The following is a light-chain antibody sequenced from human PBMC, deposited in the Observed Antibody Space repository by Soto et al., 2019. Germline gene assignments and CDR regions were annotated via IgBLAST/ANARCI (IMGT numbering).Light chain of an antibody. Sequence: DIQMTQSPSTLSASVGEGVTITCRASQSISSWLAWYQQKPGKAPKLLIYAASTLQSGVPSRFSGSGSGTDSTLTISCLQSEDFATYYCQQYYSYPQTLGQGTKVDI. CDR2: AAS. CDR1: QSISSW. CDR3: QQYYSYPQT. J-gene: IGKJ1*01. V-gene: IGKV1-5*01.